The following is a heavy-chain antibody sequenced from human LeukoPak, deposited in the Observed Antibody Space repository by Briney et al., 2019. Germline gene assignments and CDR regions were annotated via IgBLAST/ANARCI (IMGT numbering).Heavy chain of an antibody. J-gene: IGHJ4*02. CDR2: FDPEDGET. V-gene: IGHV1-24*01. CDR3: ATVEFDSGSWNYFDY. CDR1: GYTLTELS. Sequence: ASVKVSCKVSGYTLTELSMHWVRQAPGKGLEWMGGFDPEDGETIYAQKFQGRVTMTEDTSTDTAYMELSSLRSEDTAVYYCATVEFDSGSWNYFDYWGQGTLVTVSS. D-gene: IGHD5-12*01.